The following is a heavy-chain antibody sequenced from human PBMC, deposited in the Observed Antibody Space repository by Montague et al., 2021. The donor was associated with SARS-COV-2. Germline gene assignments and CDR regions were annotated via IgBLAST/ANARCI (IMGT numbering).Heavy chain of an antibody. CDR3: AILGDYWFDP. V-gene: IGHV3-53*01. CDR1: KFTVSTNY. D-gene: IGHD3-16*01. J-gene: IGHJ5*02. Sequence: SLRLSCAASKFTVSTNYMTWVRQAPGKGLQWVSLIYGDGTTSYADSVKGRFTLSRDNSTNTLYLQMNSLGAEDTAVYYCAILGDYWFDPWGQGALVTVSS. CDR2: IYGDGTT.